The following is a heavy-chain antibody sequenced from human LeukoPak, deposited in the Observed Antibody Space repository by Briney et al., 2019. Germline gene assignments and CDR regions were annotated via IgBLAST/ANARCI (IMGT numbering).Heavy chain of an antibody. CDR1: GYTFTSYG. J-gene: IGHJ4*02. CDR2: ISAYNGNT. V-gene: IGHV1-18*01. Sequence: ASVKVSCKASGYTFTSYGISWVRQAPGQGLEWMGWISAYNGNTNYAQKLQGRVTMTTDTSTSTAYMELRSLRSDDTAVYYCARVKWLDSSGYHDYWGQGTLVTVSS. D-gene: IGHD3-22*01. CDR3: ARVKWLDSSGYHDY.